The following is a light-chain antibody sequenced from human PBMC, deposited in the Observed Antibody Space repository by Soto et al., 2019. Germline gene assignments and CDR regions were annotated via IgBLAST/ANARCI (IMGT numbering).Light chain of an antibody. Sequence: QSVLTQPPSVSAAPGQKVTISCSGSSSNIGNNYVSWYQQLPGTAPKLLIYDNNQRPSGIPDRFSGSKSGTSGTLDITGLQTGDEADYYCATWDYSLTGEVFGGGTK. CDR1: SSNIGNNY. CDR2: DNN. CDR3: ATWDYSLTGEV. V-gene: IGLV1-51*01. J-gene: IGLJ2*01.